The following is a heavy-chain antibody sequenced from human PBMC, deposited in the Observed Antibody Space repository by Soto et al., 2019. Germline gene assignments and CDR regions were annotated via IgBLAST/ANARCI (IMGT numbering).Heavy chain of an antibody. V-gene: IGHV3-64D*06. CDR1: GLSFSSYP. Sequence: PGRALRLSCSAAGLSFSSYPMHWVRQAPGKGLEYVSAISSNGGITYYADSVKGRFTISRDNSKNTLYLQMSSLRAEETAVYYCVKGSGSSGWYDYFDYWGQGTLVTASS. CDR3: VKGSGSSGWYDYFDY. CDR2: ISSNGGIT. J-gene: IGHJ4*02. D-gene: IGHD6-19*01.